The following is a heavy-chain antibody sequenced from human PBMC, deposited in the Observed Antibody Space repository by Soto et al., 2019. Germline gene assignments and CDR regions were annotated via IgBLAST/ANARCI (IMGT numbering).Heavy chain of an antibody. D-gene: IGHD2-2*01. CDR1: GFTFSSYG. CDR2: ISYDGSNK. Sequence: GGSLRLSCAASGFTFSSYGMHWVRQAPGKGLEWVAVISYDGSNKYYADSVKGRFTISRDNSKNTLYLQMNSLRAEDTAVYYCASEEGYQLIFTWGQGTLVTV. V-gene: IGHV3-30*03. J-gene: IGHJ5*02. CDR3: ASEEGYQLIFT.